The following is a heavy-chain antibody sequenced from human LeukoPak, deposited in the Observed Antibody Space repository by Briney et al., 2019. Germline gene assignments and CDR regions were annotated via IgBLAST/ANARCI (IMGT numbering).Heavy chain of an antibody. CDR3: AGQLWFGESSIDY. V-gene: IGHV3-74*01. D-gene: IGHD3-10*01. J-gene: IGHJ4*02. Sequence: GGSLRLSCAASGFTFSAYWMHWVRQVPGKGLVWVSRINDDGRYTVYADSVKGRFTISRDNAKNSLYLQMNSLRAEDTAVYYCAGQLWFGESSIDYWGQGTLVTVSS. CDR2: INDDGRYT. CDR1: GFTFSAYW.